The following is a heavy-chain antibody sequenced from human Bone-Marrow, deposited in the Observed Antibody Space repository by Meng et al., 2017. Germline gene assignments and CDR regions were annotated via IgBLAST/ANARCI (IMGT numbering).Heavy chain of an antibody. CDR3: ARDNPMDEIDY. V-gene: IGHV3-30*04. J-gene: IGHJ4*02. D-gene: IGHD3-10*01. CDR2: ISYDGSSK. Sequence: LSLTCAASGFTFSSYAMHWVRQAPGKGLEWVAVISYDGSSKYYADSVKGRFTISRDNSKNTLYVQMNSLRAEDTAVYYCARDNPMDEIDYWGQGTLVTVSS. CDR1: GFTFSSYA.